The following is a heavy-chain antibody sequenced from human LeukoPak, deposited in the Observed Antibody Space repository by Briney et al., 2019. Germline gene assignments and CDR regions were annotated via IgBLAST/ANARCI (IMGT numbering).Heavy chain of an antibody. CDR2: ISSSGSTI. CDR3: ASAGTYSACYYDSSGYDDAFDI. CDR1: GFTFSDYY. D-gene: IGHD3-22*01. Sequence: PGGSLRLSCAASGFTFSDYYMSWIRQAPGKGLEWVSYISSSGSTIYYADSVKGRFTISRDNATNSLYLQMNCLRAEDTAVYYCASAGTYSACYYDSSGYDDAFDIWGQGTMVTVSS. V-gene: IGHV3-11*01. J-gene: IGHJ3*02.